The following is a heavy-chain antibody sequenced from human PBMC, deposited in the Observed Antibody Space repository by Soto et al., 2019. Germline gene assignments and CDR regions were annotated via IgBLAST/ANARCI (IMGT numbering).Heavy chain of an antibody. CDR1: GFTFSSYG. CDR2: ISYDGSNK. D-gene: IGHD3-10*01. CDR3: AKDRMGAGVRGYFDY. V-gene: IGHV3-30*18. J-gene: IGHJ4*02. Sequence: QVQLVESGGGVVQPGKSLRLSCAGSGFTFSSYGMDWVRQAPGKGLEWVAVISYDGSNKYYADSVKGRFTISRDNSKNTLYLQMSSLRADDKAVSYCAKDRMGAGVRGYFDYWGEGSLVTISS.